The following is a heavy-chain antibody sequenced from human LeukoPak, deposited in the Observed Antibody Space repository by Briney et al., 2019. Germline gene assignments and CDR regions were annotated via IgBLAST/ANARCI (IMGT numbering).Heavy chain of an antibody. V-gene: IGHV4-38-2*01. D-gene: IGHD6-6*01. CDR3: ATGVGRGSSSLVPFDY. CDR1: GYSISSDYY. J-gene: IGHJ4*02. CDR2: AYHTGST. Sequence: PSETLSLTCVVSGYSISSDYYWGWIRQPPGKGLEWFGSAYHTGSTYYNPSLKSRVTISLDTSKNQFSLRLNSVTAADTAIYYCATGVGRGSSSLVPFDYWGRGMLVTVSS.